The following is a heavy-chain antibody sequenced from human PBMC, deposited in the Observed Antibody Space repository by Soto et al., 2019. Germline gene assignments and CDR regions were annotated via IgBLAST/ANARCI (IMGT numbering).Heavy chain of an antibody. D-gene: IGHD2-8*02. J-gene: IGHJ4*02. V-gene: IGHV4-34*01. CDR1: GDSISSYY. CDR2: INHSGST. CDR3: ARDKITGLFDY. Sequence: PSETLSLTCTVSGDSISSYYWNWIRQPPGTGLEWIGEINHSGSTNYNPSLKSRVTISVDTSKNQFSLKLTSVTAADTAVYYCARDKITGLFDYWGQGTLVTVSS.